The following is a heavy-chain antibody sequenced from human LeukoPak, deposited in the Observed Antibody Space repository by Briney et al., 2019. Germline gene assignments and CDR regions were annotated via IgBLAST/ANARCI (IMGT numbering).Heavy chain of an antibody. J-gene: IGHJ4*02. D-gene: IGHD6-13*01. V-gene: IGHV3-30*18. CDR1: GFTFSSYG. CDR2: MSNDGSNK. CDR3: AKSGIAAAGQRGYFDY. Sequence: GGSLRLSCAASGFTFSSYGMHWVRQAPGKGLEWVAVMSNDGSNKYYADSVKGRFTISRDNSKNTLFLQMNSLRAEDTAIYYCAKSGIAAAGQRGYFDYWGQGTLVTVSS.